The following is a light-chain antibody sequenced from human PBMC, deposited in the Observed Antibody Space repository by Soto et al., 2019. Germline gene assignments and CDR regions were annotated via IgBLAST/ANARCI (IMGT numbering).Light chain of an antibody. Sequence: DIVLTQSPGTLSLSPGERATLYCRASQSVSSNHLAWYQQKPGQPPRLLIHSASSRASGIPDRFTGSGSGTNFTLTISRLEPEDSAVYYCQQYDKLPRTFGQGTKVDI. CDR2: SAS. CDR3: QQYDKLPRT. CDR1: QSVSSNH. V-gene: IGKV3-20*01. J-gene: IGKJ1*01.